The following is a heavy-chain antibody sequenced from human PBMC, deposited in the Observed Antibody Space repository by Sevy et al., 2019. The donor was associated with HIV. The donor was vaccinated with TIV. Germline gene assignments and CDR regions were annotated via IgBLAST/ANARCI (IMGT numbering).Heavy chain of an antibody. V-gene: IGHV3-23*01. CDR1: GFAFHEYS. Sequence: GGSLRLSCAASGFAFHEYSMSWIRQAPGKGLEWVATLSFGCGKINYADSVKGRFTISRDNSKNSFYLQMDNLRVEDTALYYWARWGCCRPHDYWGQGTRVTVSS. D-gene: IGHD3-16*01. J-gene: IGHJ4*02. CDR3: ARWGCCRPHDY. CDR2: LSFGCGKI.